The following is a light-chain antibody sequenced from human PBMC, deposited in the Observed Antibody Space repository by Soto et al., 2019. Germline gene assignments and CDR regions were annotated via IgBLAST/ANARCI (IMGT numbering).Light chain of an antibody. V-gene: IGKV1-27*01. CDR2: AAS. Sequence: DIQMTQSPSSLSASVGDRVTITCRASQGISHYLAWYQQKPGKVPKLLIYAASTLQSGVPSRFSGSGSGTDFTLTISSLKPEEVATYYCQKYNSAPITVGQGTRLEI. CDR3: QKYNSAPIT. CDR1: QGISHY. J-gene: IGKJ5*01.